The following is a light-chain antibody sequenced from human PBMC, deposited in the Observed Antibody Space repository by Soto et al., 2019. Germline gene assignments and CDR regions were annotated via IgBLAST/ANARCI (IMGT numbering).Light chain of an antibody. CDR3: QQHNCWPLT. Sequence: EIVVTQSPATLSVSPGERATLSCRASQTVGTSLVWYQQKPGQAPSLLIYGASTRAAGIPARFSGSGSGTDCTLTISSLQAEDFAVYYCQQHNCWPLTFGGGTEVEIK. CDR2: GAS. CDR1: QTVGTS. J-gene: IGKJ4*01. V-gene: IGKV3-15*01.